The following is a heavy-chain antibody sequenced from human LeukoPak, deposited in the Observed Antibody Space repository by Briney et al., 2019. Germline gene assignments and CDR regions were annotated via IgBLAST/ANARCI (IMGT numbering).Heavy chain of an antibody. D-gene: IGHD3-3*01. V-gene: IGHV1-18*01. J-gene: IGHJ5*02. CDR2: ISAYNGNT. CDR3: ARGGVYDPFDP. CDR1: GYTFTSYG. Sequence: ASVKVSCKASGYTFTSYGISWVRQAPGQGLEWMGWISAYNGNTNYAQKFQGRVTMTRDTSISTAYMELSRLRSDDTAVYYCARGGVYDPFDPWGQGTLVTVSS.